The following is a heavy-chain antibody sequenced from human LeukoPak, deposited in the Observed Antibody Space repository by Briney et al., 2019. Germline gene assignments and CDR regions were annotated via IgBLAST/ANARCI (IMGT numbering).Heavy chain of an antibody. CDR1: GGSISSSSYY. CDR2: IYYSGST. CDR3: ARRTYYDFWSKRPPFDY. D-gene: IGHD3-3*01. V-gene: IGHV4-39*01. J-gene: IGHJ4*02. Sequence: SETLSLTCTVSGGSISSSSYYWGWIRQPPGKGLEWIVRIYYSGSTYYHPSLKSRFTISVDTSKIQFSLKLSSVTAADTAVYYCARRTYYDFWSKRPPFDYWGQGTLVTVSS.